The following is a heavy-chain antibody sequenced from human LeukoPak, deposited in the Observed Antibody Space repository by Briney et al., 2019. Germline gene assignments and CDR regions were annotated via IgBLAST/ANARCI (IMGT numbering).Heavy chain of an antibody. D-gene: IGHD3-10*01. CDR1: GGSISSSSYY. CDR3: AGHIYSGSGSYLNLFDP. Sequence: PSETLSLTCTVSGGSISSSSYYWGWIRQPPGKGLEWVGSIYYSGSTYYNPSLKSRVTVSVDTSKNQSSLKLSSLTAADTAMYYCAGHIYSGSGSYLNLFDPWGQGTLVTVSS. CDR2: IYYSGST. V-gene: IGHV4-39*01. J-gene: IGHJ5*02.